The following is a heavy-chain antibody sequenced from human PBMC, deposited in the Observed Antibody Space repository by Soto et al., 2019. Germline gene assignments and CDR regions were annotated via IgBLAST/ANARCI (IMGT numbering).Heavy chain of an antibody. V-gene: IGHV3-21*01. CDR2: ISSSSSYI. Sequence: EVPLVESGGGLVKPGGSLRLSCAASGFTFSSYSMNWVRQAPGKGLEWVSSISSSSSYIYYADSVKGRFTSSRDNAKNSLYVQMNSLRAEDSAVSYCARDQIGDYWGQGTPVTVSS. CDR1: GFTFSSYS. J-gene: IGHJ4*02. D-gene: IGHD2-21*01. CDR3: ARDQIGDY.